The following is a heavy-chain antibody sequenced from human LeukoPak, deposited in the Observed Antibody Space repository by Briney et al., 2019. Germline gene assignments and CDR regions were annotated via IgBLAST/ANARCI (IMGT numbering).Heavy chain of an antibody. D-gene: IGHD1-26*01. CDR2: IYYSGST. CDR3: ARGNSGSYYYYYYMDV. V-gene: IGHV4-59*11. CDR1: GGSISSHY. J-gene: IGHJ6*03. Sequence: SETLSLTCTVSGGSISSHYWSWIRQPPGKGLEWVGHIYYSGSTNYNPSLKSRVTISVDTSKNQFSLKLSSVTAADTAVYYCARGNSGSYYYYYYMDVWGKGTTVTVSS.